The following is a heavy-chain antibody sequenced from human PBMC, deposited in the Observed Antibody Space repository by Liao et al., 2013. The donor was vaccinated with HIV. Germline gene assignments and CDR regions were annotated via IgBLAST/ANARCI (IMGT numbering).Heavy chain of an antibody. D-gene: IGHD6-19*01. J-gene: IGHJ6*03. V-gene: IGHV4-4*07. CDR3: ARETGQWLQLDYFYYMDA. CDR2: IYTSGST. CDR1: GGSISSYY. Sequence: QVQLQESGPGLVKPSETLSLTCTVSGGSISSYYWSWIRQPAGKGLEWIGRIYTSGSTNYNPSLKSRVTMSVDTSKNQFSLKLSSVTAADTAVYYCARETGQWLQLDYFYYMDAWGNGTTVTVSS.